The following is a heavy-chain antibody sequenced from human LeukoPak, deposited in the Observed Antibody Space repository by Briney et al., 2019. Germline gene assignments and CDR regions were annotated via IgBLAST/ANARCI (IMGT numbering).Heavy chain of an antibody. CDR1: GGSFSGYY. Sequence: SETLSLTCAVYGGSFSGYYWSWIRQPPGKGMEWIGEINHSGSTNYNPSLKSRVTISVDTSKNQFSLKLSSVTAADTAVYYCARLRGYSYGIFDYWGQGTLVTVSS. D-gene: IGHD5-18*01. J-gene: IGHJ4*02. V-gene: IGHV4-34*01. CDR3: ARLRGYSYGIFDY. CDR2: INHSGST.